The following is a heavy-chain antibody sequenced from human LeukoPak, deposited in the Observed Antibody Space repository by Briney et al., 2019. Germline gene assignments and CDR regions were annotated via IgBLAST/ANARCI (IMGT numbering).Heavy chain of an antibody. J-gene: IGHJ4*02. V-gene: IGHV3-23*01. CDR1: GLNFSGYA. CDR3: AKDSFVELSYLHH. D-gene: IGHD1-26*01. CDR2: ISGATYRT. Sequence: GGSLRLSCGASGLNFSGYAMSWVRQAPGKGLQWVSAISGATYRTYYADSVRGRFTISRDISKNTLYLQMNNLRAEDTAIYYCAKDSFVELSYLHHWGQGTLVTVSS.